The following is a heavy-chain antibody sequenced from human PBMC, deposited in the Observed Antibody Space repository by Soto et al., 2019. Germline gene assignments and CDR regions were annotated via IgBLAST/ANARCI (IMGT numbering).Heavy chain of an antibody. CDR1: GGTFSRYA. CDR2: TIPIFGTA. V-gene: IGHV1-69*13. Sequence: GASVKVSCKASGGTFSRYAISWVRQAPGQGLEWMGGTIPIFGTANYAQKFQGRGTITADESTSTAYMKLSSLRSKDTAVYYCARERTTSTTLSPYTVPIAYGHQGILVT. D-gene: IGHD4-17*01. CDR3: ARERTTSTTLSPYTVPIAY. J-gene: IGHJ4*02.